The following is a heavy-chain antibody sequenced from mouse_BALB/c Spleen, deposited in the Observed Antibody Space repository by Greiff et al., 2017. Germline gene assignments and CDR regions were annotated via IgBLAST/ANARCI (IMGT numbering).Heavy chain of an antibody. Sequence: VQLQQSAAELARPGASVKMSCKASGYTFTSYTMHWVKQRPGQGLEWIGYINPSSGYTEYNQKFKDKTTLTADKSSSTAYMQLSSLTSEDSAVYYCARLYGSSYAWFAYWGQGTLVTVSA. CDR3: ARLYGSSYAWFAY. V-gene: IGHV1-4*02. CDR1: GYTFTSYT. J-gene: IGHJ3*01. D-gene: IGHD1-1*01. CDR2: INPSSGYT.